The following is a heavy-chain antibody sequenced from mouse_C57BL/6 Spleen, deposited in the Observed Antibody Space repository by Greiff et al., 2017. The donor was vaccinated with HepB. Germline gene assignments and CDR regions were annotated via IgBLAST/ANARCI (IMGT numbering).Heavy chain of an antibody. J-gene: IGHJ2*01. CDR3: ARGYYYCSSWGYFDY. CDR2: INYDGSST. CDR1: GFTFSDYY. Sequence: DVMLVESEGGLVQPGSTMKLSCTASGFTFSDYYMAWVRQVPEKGLEWVANINYDGSSTCYLDSLKSRFIISRDNKKNILYLQMSSRKSEDTATYYCARGYYYCSSWGYFDYWGQGTTLTVSS. D-gene: IGHD1-1*01. V-gene: IGHV5-16*01.